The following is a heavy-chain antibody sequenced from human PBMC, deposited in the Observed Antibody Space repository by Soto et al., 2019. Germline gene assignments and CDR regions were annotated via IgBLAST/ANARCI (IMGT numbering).Heavy chain of an antibody. CDR1: GYTFTSYA. J-gene: IGHJ3*02. D-gene: IGHD2-15*01. CDR2: INAGNGNT. CDR3: ARDLKLGYCSGGSCYSEWDAFDI. Sequence: ASVKVSCKASGYTFTSYAMHWVRQAPGQRLEWMGWINAGNGNTKYSQKFQGRVTITRDTSASTAYMELSSLRSEDTAVYYCARDLKLGYCSGGSCYSEWDAFDIWAQRTTVTVSS. V-gene: IGHV1-3*01.